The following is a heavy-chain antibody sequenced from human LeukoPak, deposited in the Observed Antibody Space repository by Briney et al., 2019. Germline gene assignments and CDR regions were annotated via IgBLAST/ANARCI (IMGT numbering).Heavy chain of an antibody. J-gene: IGHJ4*02. CDR3: AREACSGYYYFYFDY. CDR2: IYYSGST. D-gene: IGHD3-22*01. CDR1: GGSISSGGYY. V-gene: IGHV4-31*03. Sequence: PSQTLSLTCTVSGGSISSGGYYWSWIRQHPGKGLEWIGYIYYSGSTYYNPSLKSRVTISVDTSKNQFSLKLSSVTAADTAVYYCAREACSGYYYFYFDYWGQGTLVTVSS.